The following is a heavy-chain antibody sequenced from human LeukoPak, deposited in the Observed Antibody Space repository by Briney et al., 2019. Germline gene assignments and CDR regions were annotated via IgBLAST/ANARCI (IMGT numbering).Heavy chain of an antibody. CDR1: GGSISSSSYY. CDR2: IYYSGST. V-gene: IGHV4-39*07. J-gene: IGHJ4*02. CDR3: ARPNCSGGSCYSRFDY. D-gene: IGHD2-15*01. Sequence: SETLSLTCTVSGGSISSSSYYWGWIRQPPGKGLEWIGSIYYSGSTYYNPSLKSRVTISVDSSKNQFSLKLNSVTAADTAVYYCARPNCSGGSCYSRFDYWGQGTLVTVSS.